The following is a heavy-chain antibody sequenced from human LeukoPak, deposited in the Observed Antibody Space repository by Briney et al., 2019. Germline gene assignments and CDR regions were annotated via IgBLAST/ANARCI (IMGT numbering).Heavy chain of an antibody. V-gene: IGHV3-7*01. D-gene: IGHD3-22*01. CDR3: ARASYYDSSGQESVDY. CDR1: GFIFSSYW. J-gene: IGHJ4*02. Sequence: GGSLRLSCAASGFIFSSYWMSWVRQAPGKGLEWVANIKQDGSEKYYVDSVKGRFTISRDNAKNSLYLQMNSLRAEDTAVYYCARASYYDSSGQESVDYWGQGTLVTVSS. CDR2: IKQDGSEK.